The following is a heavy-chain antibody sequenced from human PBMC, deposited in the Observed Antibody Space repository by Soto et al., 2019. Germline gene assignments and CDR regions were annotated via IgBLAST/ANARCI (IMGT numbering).Heavy chain of an antibody. CDR2: IDHSGST. CDR1: GGSFSGYL. CDR3: ARGRQQDY. V-gene: IGHV4-34*02. J-gene: IGHJ4*02. Sequence: QVQLQHWGAGLLKPSETLSLTCAVYGGSFSGYLWSWIRQPPGKGLEWIGEIDHSGSTTYNPSLKSRVTLSVDTSKNQCSLKLNSVTAADTAVYYCARGRQQDYWGQGTLVTVSS. D-gene: IGHD6-13*01.